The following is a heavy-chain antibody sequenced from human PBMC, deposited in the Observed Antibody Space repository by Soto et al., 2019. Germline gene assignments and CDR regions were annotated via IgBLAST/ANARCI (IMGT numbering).Heavy chain of an antibody. Sequence: SETLSLTCAVYGGSFSGYYWSWIRQPPGKGLEWIGEINHSGSTNYNPSLKSRVTISVDTSKNQFSLKLSSVTAADTAVYYCARGRKQLALNYYYYYYMDVWGKGTTVTVSS. CDR1: GGSFSGYY. CDR3: ARGRKQLALNYYYYYYMDV. CDR2: INHSGST. J-gene: IGHJ6*03. V-gene: IGHV4-34*01. D-gene: IGHD6-6*01.